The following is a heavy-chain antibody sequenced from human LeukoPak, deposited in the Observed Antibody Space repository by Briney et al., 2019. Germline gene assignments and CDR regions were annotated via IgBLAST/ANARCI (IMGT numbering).Heavy chain of an antibody. CDR3: ARVGIQLWLRGAFDI. J-gene: IGHJ3*02. Sequence: SETLSLTCAVSGGSISSGGYSWSWIRQPPGKGLEWIGYIYHSGSTYYNPSLKSRVTISVDRSKNQFSLKLSSVTAADTAVYYCARVGIQLWLRGAFDIWGQGTMVTVSS. CDR1: GGSISSGGYS. D-gene: IGHD5-18*01. CDR2: IYHSGST. V-gene: IGHV4-30-2*01.